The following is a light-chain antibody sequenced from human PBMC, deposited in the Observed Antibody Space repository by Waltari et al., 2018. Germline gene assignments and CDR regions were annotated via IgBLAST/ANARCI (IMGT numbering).Light chain of an antibody. CDR1: QSVLYSSNNKNY. CDR2: WAS. V-gene: IGKV4-1*01. J-gene: IGKJ1*01. CDR3: QKYYNTWG. Sequence: DIVMTQSPDSLALSLGERATINCKSNQSVLYSSNNKNYLAWYQQKPGQPPKLLIYWASTRESGVPDRFSGSGSGTDFTLTISSLQAEDVAVYYCQKYYNTWGFGQGTKVEIK.